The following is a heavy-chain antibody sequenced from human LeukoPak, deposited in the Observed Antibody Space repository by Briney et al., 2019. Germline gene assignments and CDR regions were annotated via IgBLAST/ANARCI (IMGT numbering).Heavy chain of an antibody. D-gene: IGHD3-16*02. J-gene: IGHJ4*02. Sequence: GGSLRLSCAASGFTFSDYYMTWFRQAPGKGLEWVSYITSAGGTIFYTDSVKGRFIVSRDNAKNSLYLQMNSLRAEDTAVYYCAREEIMITFGGVIGHSDYWGQGTLVTVSS. CDR1: GFTFSDYY. V-gene: IGHV3-11*04. CDR3: AREEIMITFGGVIGHSDY. CDR2: ITSAGGTI.